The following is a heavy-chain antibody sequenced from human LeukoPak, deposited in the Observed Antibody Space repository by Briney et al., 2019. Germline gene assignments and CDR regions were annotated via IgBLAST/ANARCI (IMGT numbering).Heavy chain of an antibody. CDR2: MHYRGNT. CDR3: ARSSLTGGWFDP. CDR1: GGSISSHY. V-gene: IGHV4-59*11. Sequence: SETLSLTCTVSGGSISSHYWSWIRQSPGKGLEWIGFMHYRGNTNSNPSLRSRVTISMDTSKNQFSLKMSSVTAADTAVYYCARSSLTGGWFDPWGQGTLVTVSS. D-gene: IGHD7-27*01. J-gene: IGHJ5*02.